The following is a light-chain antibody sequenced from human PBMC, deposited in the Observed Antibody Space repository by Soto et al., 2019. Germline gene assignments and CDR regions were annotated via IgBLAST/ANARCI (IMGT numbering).Light chain of an antibody. CDR3: QQYGSSPYT. Sequence: EIVLTQSPGTLSLSPGERATLSCRASQSVSSSFLAWYQQKPGQAPRLLIYGASSRATGIPDRFSRSGSGKDFTLTISRLEPEDFAVFYCQQYGSSPYTFGQGTKLEIK. V-gene: IGKV3-20*01. CDR2: GAS. CDR1: QSVSSSF. J-gene: IGKJ2*01.